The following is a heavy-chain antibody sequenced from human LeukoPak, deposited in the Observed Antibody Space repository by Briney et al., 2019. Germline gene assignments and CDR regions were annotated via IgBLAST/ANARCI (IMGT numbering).Heavy chain of an antibody. Sequence: SVKVSCKASGYTFTSYGISWVRQAPGQGLEWMGGIIPIFGTANYAQKFQGRVTITTDESTSTAYMELSSLRSEDTAVYYCARERRYCSGGSCYPFYFDYWGQGTLVTVSS. CDR1: GYTFTSYG. D-gene: IGHD2-15*01. CDR2: IIPIFGTA. J-gene: IGHJ4*02. CDR3: ARERRYCSGGSCYPFYFDY. V-gene: IGHV1-69*05.